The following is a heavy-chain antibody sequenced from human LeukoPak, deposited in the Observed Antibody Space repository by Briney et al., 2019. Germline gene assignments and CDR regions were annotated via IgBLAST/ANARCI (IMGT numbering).Heavy chain of an antibody. CDR1: GGSVSNGSYY. Sequence: PSETLSLTCTVSGGSVSNGSYYWGWIRQPPGKGLEWIGSIYHSGSTYYNPSLKSRVTISVDTSKNQFSLKLRSVTAADTAVYYCARDRGSNWNDPGLDYWGRGTLVTVSS. V-gene: IGHV4-39*02. D-gene: IGHD1-1*01. CDR3: ARDRGSNWNDPGLDY. CDR2: IYHSGST. J-gene: IGHJ4*02.